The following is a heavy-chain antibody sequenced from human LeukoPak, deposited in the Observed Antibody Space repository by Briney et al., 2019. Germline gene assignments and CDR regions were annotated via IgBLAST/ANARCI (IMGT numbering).Heavy chain of an antibody. CDR2: IYHSGST. D-gene: IGHD3-10*01. Sequence: SETLSLTCTVSGGSISSYYWSWIRQPPGKGLEWIGYIYHSGSTNYNPSLKSRVTFSVDTSKSQFSLKLTSVTAADTAVYYCARDRFRGGTLDYWGQGALVTVSS. CDR3: ARDRFRGGTLDY. V-gene: IGHV4-59*01. CDR1: GGSISSYY. J-gene: IGHJ4*02.